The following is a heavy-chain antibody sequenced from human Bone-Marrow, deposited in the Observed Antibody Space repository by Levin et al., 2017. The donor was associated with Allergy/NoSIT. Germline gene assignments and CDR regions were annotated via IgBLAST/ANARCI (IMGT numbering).Heavy chain of an antibody. Sequence: PGGSLRLSCAASGFTFSSYALHWVRQAPDKGLEWVAVMAYDGISKYYADSVKGRFTISRDNSKNTLYLQMNSLRVEDTSVYYCAIDAHCSTTGCYSNWLDPWGQGTLVTVSS. V-gene: IGHV3-30*03. D-gene: IGHD2-2*01. CDR2: MAYDGISK. CDR1: GFTFSSYA. CDR3: AIDAHCSTTGCYSNWLDP. J-gene: IGHJ5*02.